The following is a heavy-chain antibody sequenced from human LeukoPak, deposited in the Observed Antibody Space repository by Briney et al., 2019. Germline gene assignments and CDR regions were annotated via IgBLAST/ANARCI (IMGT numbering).Heavy chain of an antibody. V-gene: IGHV3-23*01. Sequence: PGGSLRLSCAASGFTFSSYAMSCVRRAPGRGLEWVSAISGSGGSTYYADSVKGRFTISRDNSKNTLYLQMNRLRAEDTAVYYCAKDPGLLWFGESQYFDYWGQGPLVTVSS. D-gene: IGHD3-10*01. CDR1: GFTFSSYA. CDR2: ISGSGGST. CDR3: AKDPGLLWFGESQYFDY. J-gene: IGHJ4*02.